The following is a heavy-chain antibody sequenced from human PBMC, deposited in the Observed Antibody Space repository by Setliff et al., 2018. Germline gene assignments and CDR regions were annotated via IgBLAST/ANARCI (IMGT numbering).Heavy chain of an antibody. Sequence: YNFASYWIAWVRQMPGKGLEWMGIIYPDDSDTRYSPSFQGQVTISADKSISTAYLQWSSLKASDTAIYYCAREICNNGDCYSDYGMDVWGQGTTVTVSS. CDR2: IYPDDSDT. J-gene: IGHJ6*02. CDR1: YNFASYW. D-gene: IGHD2-21*02. V-gene: IGHV5-51*01. CDR3: AREICNNGDCYSDYGMDV.